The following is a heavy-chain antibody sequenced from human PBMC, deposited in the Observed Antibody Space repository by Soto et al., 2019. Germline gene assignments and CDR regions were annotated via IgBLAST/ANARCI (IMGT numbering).Heavy chain of an antibody. CDR1: GGSFSGYY. J-gene: IGHJ4*02. V-gene: IGHV4-34*01. CDR3: ARRPYGHKFDY. Sequence: SETLSLTCAVYGGSFSGYYWSWIRQPPGKGLEWIGEINHSGSTNYNPSLKSRVTISVDTSKNQFSLKLSSVTAADPAVYYCARRPYGHKFDYWGQGTLVTVSS. D-gene: IGHD3-10*01. CDR2: INHSGST.